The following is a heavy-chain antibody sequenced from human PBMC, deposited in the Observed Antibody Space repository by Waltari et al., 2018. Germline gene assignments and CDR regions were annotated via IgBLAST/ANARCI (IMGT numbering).Heavy chain of an antibody. CDR3: VRATLVGASTRAGLDP. D-gene: IGHD1-26*01. CDR1: GFTFGSAW. J-gene: IGHJ5*02. V-gene: IGHV3-74*01. CDR2: TKGDGSST. Sequence: EVQLVESGGGLVQPGGSLRLSCAAPGFTFGSAWLHWGRYAPGKGLVWVSRTKGDGSSTSYADSVKGRFTLSRDNAKNTLYLQMNSLRVEDTAVYYCVRATLVGASTRAGLDPWGQGTLVTVSS.